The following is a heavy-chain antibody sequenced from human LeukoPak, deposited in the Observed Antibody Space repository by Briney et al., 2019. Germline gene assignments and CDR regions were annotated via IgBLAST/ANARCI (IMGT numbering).Heavy chain of an antibody. V-gene: IGHV3-48*01. CDR2: ISSSSSTI. Sequence: GGSLRLSCAASGFTFSSYSMNWVRQAPGKGLEWVSYISSSSSTIYYADSVKGRFTISRDNSKNTLYLQMSSLRLEDTAVYYCAKAHRDGYNWAADFWGQGTLVTVSS. CDR1: GFTFSSYS. CDR3: AKAHRDGYNWAADF. J-gene: IGHJ4*02. D-gene: IGHD5-24*01.